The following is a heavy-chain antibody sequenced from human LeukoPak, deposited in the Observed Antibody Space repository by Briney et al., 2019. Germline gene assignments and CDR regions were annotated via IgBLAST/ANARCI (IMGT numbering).Heavy chain of an antibody. CDR2: IYTSGST. CDR1: GGSISSYY. J-gene: IGHJ4*02. D-gene: IGHD3-22*01. V-gene: IGHV4-4*07. CDR3: ASSPRSDSSGYYYPLIG. Sequence: SETLSLTCTVSGGSISSYYWSWIRQPAGKGLEWIGRIYTSGSTNYNPSLKSRVTMSVDTSKNQFSLRLSSVTAADTAVYYCASSPRSDSSGYYYPLIGWGQGTLVTVSS.